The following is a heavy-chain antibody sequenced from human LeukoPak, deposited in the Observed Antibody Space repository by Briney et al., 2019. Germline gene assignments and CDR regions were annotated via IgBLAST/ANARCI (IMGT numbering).Heavy chain of an antibody. CDR3: ARGPQFSGPGWFDP. V-gene: IGHV3-21*01. Sequence: GGSLRLSCAASGFTFSSYSMNWVRQAPGKGLECVSSITFSSSHIYYADSVKGRFTISRDNTKDSLYLQMNSLRTEDTAIYYCARGPQFSGPGWFDPWGQGTLVTVSS. CDR1: GFTFSSYS. J-gene: IGHJ5*02. CDR2: ITFSSSHI. D-gene: IGHD3-10*01.